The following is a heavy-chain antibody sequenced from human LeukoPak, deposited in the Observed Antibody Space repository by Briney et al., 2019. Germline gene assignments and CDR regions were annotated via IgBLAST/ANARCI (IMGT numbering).Heavy chain of an antibody. CDR1: GFTFSSYA. CDR2: ISYDGSNK. V-gene: IGHV3-30-3*01. Sequence: GGSLRLSCAASGFTFSSYAVHWVRQAPGKGLEWVAVISYDGSNKYYADSVKGRFTISRDNSKNTLYLQMNGLRAEDTAVYYCARVYNDLWFGESYFDYWGQGTLVTVSS. D-gene: IGHD3-10*01. J-gene: IGHJ4*02. CDR3: ARVYNDLWFGESYFDY.